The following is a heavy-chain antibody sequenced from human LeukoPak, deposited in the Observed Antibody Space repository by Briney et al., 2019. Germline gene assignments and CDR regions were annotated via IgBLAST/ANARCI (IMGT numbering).Heavy chain of an antibody. J-gene: IGHJ6*02. CDR2: IYSDGRT. Sequence: GGSLRLSCAASGFTVSSSHLTWVRQAPGKGLEWVSLIYSDGRTYYADSVRGRFTISRDNSKNTLYLRMNSLRVEDTAVFYCVRPKHSSTSWLHYGMDVWGQGTTVTVSS. V-gene: IGHV3-66*04. CDR1: GFTVSSSH. CDR3: VRPKHSSTSWLHYGMDV. D-gene: IGHD2-2*01.